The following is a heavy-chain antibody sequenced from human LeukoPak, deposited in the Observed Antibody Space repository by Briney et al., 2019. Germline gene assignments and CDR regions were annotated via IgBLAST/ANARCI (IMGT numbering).Heavy chain of an antibody. CDR3: ANERHYYDSSGYYPEYFQH. V-gene: IGHV1-2*02. J-gene: IGHJ1*01. CDR1: GYTFTGYY. CDR2: INPNSGGT. Sequence: ASVKVSCKASGYTFTGYYMHWVRQATGQGLEWMGWINPNSGGTNYAQKFQGRVTMTRDTSIGTAYMELSRLRSDDTAVYYCANERHYYDSSGYYPEYFQHWGQGTLVTVSS. D-gene: IGHD3-22*01.